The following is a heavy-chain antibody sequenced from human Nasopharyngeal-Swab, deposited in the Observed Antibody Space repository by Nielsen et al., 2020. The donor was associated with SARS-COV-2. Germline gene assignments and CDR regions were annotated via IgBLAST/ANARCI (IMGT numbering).Heavy chain of an antibody. V-gene: IGHV4-4*02. CDR3: ARSGNDFWSGYNYYYYGMDV. CDR2: IYHSGST. D-gene: IGHD3-3*01. Sequence: CVAPGKGLEWVGEIYHSGSTNYNPSLKSRVTISVDKSKNQFSLKLSSVTAADTAVYYCARSGNDFWSGYNYYYYGMDVWGQGTTVTVSS. J-gene: IGHJ6*02.